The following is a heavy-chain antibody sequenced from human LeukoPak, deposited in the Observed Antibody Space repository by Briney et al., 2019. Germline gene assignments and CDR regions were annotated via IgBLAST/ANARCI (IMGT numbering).Heavy chain of an antibody. J-gene: IGHJ4*02. CDR1: GFTFSSYW. Sequence: PGGSLRLSCAASGFTFSSYWMHWVRQAPGKGLAWVSRINSDGSSTSYADSVKGRFTISRDNAKNTLYLQMNSLRAEDTAVYYCASSTRSSTSCCFDYWGQGTLVTVSS. CDR3: ASSTRSSTSCCFDY. CDR2: INSDGSST. D-gene: IGHD2-2*01. V-gene: IGHV3-74*01.